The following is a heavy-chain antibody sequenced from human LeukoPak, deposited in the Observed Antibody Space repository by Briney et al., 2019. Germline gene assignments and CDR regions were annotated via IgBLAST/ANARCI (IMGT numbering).Heavy chain of an antibody. D-gene: IGHD3-3*01. Sequence: PGGSLRLSCAASGFTFSSYWMSWVRQAPGKGLEWVANIKQDGSEKYYVDSVKGRFTISRDNAKNSLYLQMNSLRAEDTAVYYCARIISFDFWSGYPDYWGQGTLVTVSS. CDR2: IKQDGSEK. V-gene: IGHV3-7*01. CDR1: GFTFSSYW. CDR3: ARIISFDFWSGYPDY. J-gene: IGHJ4*02.